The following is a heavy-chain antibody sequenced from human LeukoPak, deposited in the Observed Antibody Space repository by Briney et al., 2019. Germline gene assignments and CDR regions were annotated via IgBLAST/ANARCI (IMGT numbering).Heavy chain of an antibody. CDR3: ARDPAYSTDWTKNAFDF. Sequence: SQTLSLTCAISGESFSSNSATWNWIRQSPSRGVEWLGRTYYRSKLHHDYAVSVKSRISIYPDPSKNQFALQQNSVPGDNTVWYPCARDPAYSTDWTKNAFDFWGQGTMVTVSS. CDR2: TYYRSKLHH. J-gene: IGHJ3*01. V-gene: IGHV6-1*01. D-gene: IGHD6-19*01. CDR1: GESFSSNSAT.